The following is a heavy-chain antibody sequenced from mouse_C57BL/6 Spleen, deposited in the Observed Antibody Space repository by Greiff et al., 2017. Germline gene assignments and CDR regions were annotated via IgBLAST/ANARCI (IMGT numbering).Heavy chain of an antibody. V-gene: IGHV1-15*01. CDR3: TREGEGAWFAY. CDR1: GYTFTDYE. CDR2: IDPETGGT. Sequence: VQLQQSGAELVRPGASVTLSCKASGYTFTDYEMHWVKQTPVHGLEWIGAIDPETGGTAYKQKFKGKAILTADKSSSTAYMELRSLTSEDSAVYYCTREGEGAWFAYWGQGTLVTVSA. J-gene: IGHJ3*01.